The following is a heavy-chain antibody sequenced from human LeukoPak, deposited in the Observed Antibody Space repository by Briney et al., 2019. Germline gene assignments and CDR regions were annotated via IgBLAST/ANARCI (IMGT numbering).Heavy chain of an antibody. CDR1: GFTFSGYG. CDR3: ANDLSYNSSGYAFDY. D-gene: IGHD3-22*01. Sequence: GGSLRLSCAASGFTFSGYGMHWVRQAPGKGLEWVAVIWYDGSNKYYADSVKGRFTISRDNSKNTLYLQMNSLRAEDTAVYYCANDLSYNSSGYAFDYWGQGTLVTVSS. V-gene: IGHV3-33*06. J-gene: IGHJ4*02. CDR2: IWYDGSNK.